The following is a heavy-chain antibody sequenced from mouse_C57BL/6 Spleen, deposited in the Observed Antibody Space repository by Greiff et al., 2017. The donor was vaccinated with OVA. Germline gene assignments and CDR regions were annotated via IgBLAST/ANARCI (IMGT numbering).Heavy chain of an antibody. CDR3: ARSSTFITTVGEGYFDV. J-gene: IGHJ1*03. Sequence: EVQLQQSVAELVRPGASVKLSCTASGFNIKNTYMHWVKQRPEQGLEWIGRIDPANGNTKYAPKFQGKATITADTSSNTAYLQLSSLTSEDTAIYYCARSSTFITTVGEGYFDVWGTGTTVTVSS. CDR1: GFNIKNTY. V-gene: IGHV14-3*01. D-gene: IGHD1-1*01. CDR2: IDPANGNT.